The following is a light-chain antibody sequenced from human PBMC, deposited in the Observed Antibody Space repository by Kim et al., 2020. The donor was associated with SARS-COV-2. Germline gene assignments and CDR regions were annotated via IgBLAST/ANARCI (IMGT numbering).Light chain of an antibody. CDR3: SAWDSTLNVWV. CDR1: NNSVGNQG. V-gene: IGLV10-54*04. Sequence: QATTLTCPGNNNSVGNQGAAWLQQHQGHPPKLLSYRNNNRPSGISERFSASRSGDTASLTITGLQPDDETDYYCSAWDSTLNVWVFGGGTQLTVL. J-gene: IGLJ3*02. CDR2: RNN.